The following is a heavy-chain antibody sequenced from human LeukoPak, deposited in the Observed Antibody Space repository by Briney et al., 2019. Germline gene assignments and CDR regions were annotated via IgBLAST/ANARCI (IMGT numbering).Heavy chain of an antibody. V-gene: IGHV1-69*05. CDR2: IIPIFGTA. J-gene: IGHJ4*02. CDR3: ARDLLSEGYFDY. CDR1: GGTFSSYA. Sequence: GSSVKVSCKASGGTFSSYAISWVRQATGQGLEWMGGIIPIFGTANYAQKFQGRVTITTDESTSTACMELSSLRSEDTAVYYCARDLLSEGYFDYWGQGTLVTVSS.